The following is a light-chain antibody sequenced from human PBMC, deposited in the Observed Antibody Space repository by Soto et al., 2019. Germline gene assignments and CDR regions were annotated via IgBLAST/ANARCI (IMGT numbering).Light chain of an antibody. V-gene: IGKV4-1*01. CDR2: WAS. J-gene: IGKJ4*01. Sequence: DIVMTQSPDSLAVSLGERATINCKSSQSVLRSYNNNNYLAWYQQKSGQPPKLLIYWASTRESGVPDRFSRSGSGSDFTLTISSLQAEDVAVYYCQQHHETPNTFGGGTRVELK. CDR1: QSVLRSYNNNNY. CDR3: QQHHETPNT.